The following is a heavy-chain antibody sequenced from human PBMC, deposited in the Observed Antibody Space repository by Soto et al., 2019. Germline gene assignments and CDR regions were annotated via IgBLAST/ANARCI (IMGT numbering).Heavy chain of an antibody. J-gene: IGHJ4*02. D-gene: IGHD3-10*01. Sequence: QVYLVESGGGVVQPGKSLRLSCTVSGFTFPNFAMHWVRQAPGKGPEWVALISSDGNTKYYADSVKGRFTISRDNSKNTLYLQMSSLRIEDTAVFYCAKDHYLSRSGSPSPYYFDYWGQGTLVTVSS. CDR3: AKDHYLSRSGSPSPYYFDY. V-gene: IGHV3-30*04. CDR1: GFTFPNFA. CDR2: ISSDGNTK.